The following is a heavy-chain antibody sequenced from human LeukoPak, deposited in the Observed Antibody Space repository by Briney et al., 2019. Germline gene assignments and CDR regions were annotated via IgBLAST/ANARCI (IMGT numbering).Heavy chain of an antibody. J-gene: IGHJ4*02. CDR3: ARDPGSGSFF. D-gene: IGHD3-10*01. CDR1: GYTFTSYD. Sequence: ASVKVSCKASGYTFTSYDINWVRQAPGQGLEWMGRIIPILGIANYAQKFQGRVTITADKSTSTAYMELSSLRSEDTAVYYCARDPGSGSFFWGQGTLVTVSS. CDR2: IIPILGIA. V-gene: IGHV1-69*04.